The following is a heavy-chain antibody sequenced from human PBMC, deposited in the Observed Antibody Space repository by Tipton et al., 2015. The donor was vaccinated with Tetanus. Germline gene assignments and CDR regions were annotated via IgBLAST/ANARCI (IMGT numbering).Heavy chain of an antibody. CDR2: VYYTGDT. CDR1: GGSIRSGGFF. CDR3: AGVTAQRTELYFEH. D-gene: IGHD2-8*02. J-gene: IGHJ1*01. Sequence: TLSLTCTVSGGSIRSGGFFWNWLRQSPGKGLEWIGYVYYTGDTNYNPSLKSRVTISMDRSENQISLKMTSVTAADTAVYYCAGVTAQRTELYFEHWGQGTQVTVSS. V-gene: IGHV4-61*08.